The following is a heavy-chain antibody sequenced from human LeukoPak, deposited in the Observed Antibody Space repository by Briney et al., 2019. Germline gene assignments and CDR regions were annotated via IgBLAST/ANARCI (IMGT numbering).Heavy chain of an antibody. CDR3: AREGMVVVVPAAIPRAFDI. D-gene: IGHD2-2*02. CDR2: INHSGST. Sequence: GSLRLSCAASGFTFSNDAMSWVRQAPGKGLEWIGEINHSGSTNYNPSLKSRVTISVDTSKNQFSLKLSSVTAADTAVYYCAREGMVVVVPAAIPRAFDIWGQGTMVTVSS. CDR1: GFTFSNDA. J-gene: IGHJ3*02. V-gene: IGHV4-34*01.